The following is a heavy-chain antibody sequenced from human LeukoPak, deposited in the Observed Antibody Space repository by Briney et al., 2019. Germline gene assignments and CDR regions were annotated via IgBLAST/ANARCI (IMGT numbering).Heavy chain of an antibody. CDR3: AREKASTTGTTDYDY. Sequence: GGSLRLACAASGFTFSAYWMTWVRQAPGKGLEWVSYISSSGSTILYADSVKGRFTISRDNAKNSLFLQMNSLRAGDTAVYYCAREKASTTGTTDYDYWGQGTLVTVSS. J-gene: IGHJ4*02. D-gene: IGHD1-1*01. CDR2: ISSSGSTI. CDR1: GFTFSAYW. V-gene: IGHV3-48*04.